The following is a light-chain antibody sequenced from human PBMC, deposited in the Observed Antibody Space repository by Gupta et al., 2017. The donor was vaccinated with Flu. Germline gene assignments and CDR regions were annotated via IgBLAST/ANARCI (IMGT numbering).Light chain of an antibody. CDR2: QDR. V-gene: IGLV3-1*01. CDR1: NLGNKS. J-gene: IGLJ3*02. CDR3: HTWDNSIGV. Sequence: SYELTQPPSVSVSPGQTASIACSGDNLGNKSVCWYRQKPGQSPTLVLFQDRKRPSGIPERFSGSNSGNTATLTIGGAQAVDEDDYYCHTWDNSIGVFGGGTKLTVL.